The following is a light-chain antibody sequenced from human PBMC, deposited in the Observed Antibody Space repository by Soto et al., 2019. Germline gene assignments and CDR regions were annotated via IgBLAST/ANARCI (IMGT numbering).Light chain of an antibody. Sequence: DIQMTQSPSTLSASVGDRVTITCRASQSISSWLAWYQQKPGKAPKLLIYDASSLESGGPARFSGSGSGTEFTLTISSLQPEDFATYYCQQYNSYPLTFGVGTKVEIK. V-gene: IGKV1-5*01. J-gene: IGKJ4*01. CDR3: QQYNSYPLT. CDR2: DAS. CDR1: QSISSW.